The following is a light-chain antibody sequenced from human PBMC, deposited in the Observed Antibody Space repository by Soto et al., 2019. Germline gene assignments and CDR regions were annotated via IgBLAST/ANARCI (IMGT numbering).Light chain of an antibody. CDR3: QSYDSTLSARYV. CDR1: SSNIGAGYD. CDR2: ANI. J-gene: IGLJ1*01. Sequence: QSALTQPPSVSGAPGQRVTISCTGSSSNIGAGYDVHWYQQRPGAAPKLLTSANINRPSGVPDRFSGSKSGTSASLAIPGLQADDEGDYYCQSYDSTLSARYVFGTGTKGTVL. V-gene: IGLV1-40*01.